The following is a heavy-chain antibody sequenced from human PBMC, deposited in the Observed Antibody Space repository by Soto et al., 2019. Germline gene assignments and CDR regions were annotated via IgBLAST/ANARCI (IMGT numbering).Heavy chain of an antibody. J-gene: IGHJ3*02. CDR3: ARVAAVAGNDAFDI. Sequence: GASVKVSCKASGYTFTSYGISWVRQAPGQGLEWMGWISAYNGNTNYAQKLQGRVTMTTDTSTSTAYMELRSLRSDDTAVYYCARVAAVAGNDAFDIWGQGTIVTVSS. CDR1: GYTFTSYG. CDR2: ISAYNGNT. D-gene: IGHD6-19*01. V-gene: IGHV1-18*04.